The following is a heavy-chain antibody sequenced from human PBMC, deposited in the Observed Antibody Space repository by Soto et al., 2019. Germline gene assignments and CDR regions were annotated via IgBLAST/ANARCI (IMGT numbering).Heavy chain of an antibody. J-gene: IGHJ6*02. CDR2: IDPSDSYT. V-gene: IGHV5-10-1*01. CDR3: ARLAMASRRGYYGMDV. Sequence: PVESLKISCKDSGYSFTNDWIAWVRQMPGKGLEWMGRIDPSDSYTNYSPSFQGHVTISADKSISTAYLQWSSLKASDTAMYYCARLAMASRRGYYGMDVWGQGTTVPVSS. CDR1: GYSFTNDW. D-gene: IGHD3-16*01.